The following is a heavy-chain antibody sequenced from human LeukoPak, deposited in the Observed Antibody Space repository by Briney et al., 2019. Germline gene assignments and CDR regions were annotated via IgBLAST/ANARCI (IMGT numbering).Heavy chain of an antibody. D-gene: IGHD2-21*01. V-gene: IGHV1-69*06. CDR2: IIPTFGTA. J-gene: IGHJ3*02. Sequence: SVKLSSKASGGTFSSYAISWVRQAPGQGLEWMGGIIPTFGTANYAQKFQGRVTITADKSTSTAYMELSSLRSEDTAVYYCATQGAAIAAGHDAFDIWGQGTMVTVSS. CDR1: GGTFSSYA. CDR3: ATQGAAIAAGHDAFDI.